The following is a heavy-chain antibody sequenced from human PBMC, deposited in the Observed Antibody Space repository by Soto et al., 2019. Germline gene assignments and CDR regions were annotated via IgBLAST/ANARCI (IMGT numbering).Heavy chain of an antibody. Sequence: EVQLVESGGGLVQPGGSLRLSCAASGFTFSSYWMSWVRQAPGKGLEWVANIKQDGSEKYYVDSVKGRFTISRDNAKNSLYLQMNSLSAEDTAVYYCARDPYSSSWYGGLGYFDYWGQGTLVTVSS. J-gene: IGHJ4*02. D-gene: IGHD6-13*01. V-gene: IGHV3-7*05. CDR1: GFTFSSYW. CDR3: ARDPYSSSWYGGLGYFDY. CDR2: IKQDGSEK.